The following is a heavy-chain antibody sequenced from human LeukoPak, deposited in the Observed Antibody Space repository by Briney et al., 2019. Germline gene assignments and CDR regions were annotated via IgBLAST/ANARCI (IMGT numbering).Heavy chain of an antibody. CDR3: GSDTVLGC. D-gene: IGHD5-18*01. Sequence: GGSLRLSCAASGFTFSSYWMHWGRQAPGKGLVWVSRINGDGSTTFYADSVKGRFTISRDNAKNTVYLQMNSLRVEDTAVYYCGSDTVLGCWGQGTLVTASS. J-gene: IGHJ4*02. V-gene: IGHV3-74*01. CDR1: GFTFSSYW. CDR2: INGDGSTT.